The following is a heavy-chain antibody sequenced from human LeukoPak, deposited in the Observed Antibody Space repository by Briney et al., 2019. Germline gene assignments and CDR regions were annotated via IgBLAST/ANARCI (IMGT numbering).Heavy chain of an antibody. J-gene: IGHJ4*02. CDR1: GFTFSSYA. Sequence: GVSLRLSCAASGFTFSSYAMSRVRQAPGKGLEWVSAISGSGGSTYYADSVKGRFTISRDNSKNTLYLQMNSLRAEDTAVYYCAKDSSSWEAFDYWGQGTLVTVSS. V-gene: IGHV3-23*01. CDR3: AKDSSSWEAFDY. CDR2: ISGSGGST. D-gene: IGHD6-13*01.